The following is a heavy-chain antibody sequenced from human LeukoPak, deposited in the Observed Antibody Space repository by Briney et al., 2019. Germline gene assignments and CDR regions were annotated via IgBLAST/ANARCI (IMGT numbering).Heavy chain of an antibody. CDR3: AKGPFRGTWYYYYGLDV. V-gene: IGHV3-48*04. J-gene: IGHJ6*02. Sequence: PGGSLRLSCAASGFTFSSYSMNWVRQAPGKGLEWLSYISSSSNTIYYADSVKGQFTTSRDNSKNTLYLQMNSLRAEDTAVYYCAKGPFRGTWYYYYGLDVWGQGTTVTVSS. CDR2: ISSSSNTI. D-gene: IGHD6-13*01. CDR1: GFTFSSYS.